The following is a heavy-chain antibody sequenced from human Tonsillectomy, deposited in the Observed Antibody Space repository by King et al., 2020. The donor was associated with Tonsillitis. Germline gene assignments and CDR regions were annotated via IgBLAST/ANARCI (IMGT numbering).Heavy chain of an antibody. V-gene: IGHV3-30*18. D-gene: IGHD2-2*02. Sequence: VQLVESGGGVVQPGRSLRLSCAASGFTFSSYGMHWVRQAPGKGLEWVAVISYDGSNKYYADSVKGRFTISRDNSKNTLYLQMNSLRAEDTAVYYCAKADVDCSSTSCYTGYWGQGTLVTVSS. CDR2: ISYDGSNK. CDR3: AKADVDCSSTSCYTGY. CDR1: GFTFSSYG. J-gene: IGHJ4*02.